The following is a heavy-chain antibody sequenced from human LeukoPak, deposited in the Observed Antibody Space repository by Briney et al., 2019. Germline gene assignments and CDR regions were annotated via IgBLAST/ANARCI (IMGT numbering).Heavy chain of an antibody. CDR3: AITDYGDYALYAFDI. J-gene: IGHJ3*02. Sequence: PSETLSLTCTVSGGSISSSSYYWGWIRQPPGKGLELIGSIYYSGSTYYNPSLKSRVTISVDTSKNQFSLKLSSVTAADTAVYYCAITDYGDYALYAFDIWGQGTMVTVSS. CDR1: GGSISSSSYY. CDR2: IYYSGST. D-gene: IGHD4-17*01. V-gene: IGHV4-39*01.